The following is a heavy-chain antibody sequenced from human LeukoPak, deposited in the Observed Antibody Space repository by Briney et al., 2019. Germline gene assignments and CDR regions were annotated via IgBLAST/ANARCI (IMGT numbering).Heavy chain of an antibody. CDR2: IKDDGSET. D-gene: IGHD3-10*01. CDR3: ARDRGFFLFDY. CDR1: GFTFGNHW. Sequence: GGSLRLSCAASGFTFGNHWMTWVRQAPGKGLEWLAHIKDDGSETAYVDSVRGRFTISRDNAKNSLYLQMSSLRDEDTAVYYCARDRGFFLFDYWGQGALVSVSS. V-gene: IGHV3-7*01. J-gene: IGHJ4*02.